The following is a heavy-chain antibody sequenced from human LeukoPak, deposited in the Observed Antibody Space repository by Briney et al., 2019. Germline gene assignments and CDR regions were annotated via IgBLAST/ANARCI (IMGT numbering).Heavy chain of an antibody. D-gene: IGHD5-24*01. Sequence: GGSLRLSCAASGSTFSSYEMTWGRQAPGKGLGWVSYISRSGSMIFYADSVKGRFTISRDNAKNSLYLQMNSLRAEDTALYYCARDLGYKDYVSAFDIWGQGTMVTVSS. V-gene: IGHV3-48*03. CDR3: ARDLGYKDYVSAFDI. CDR1: GSTFSSYE. CDR2: ISRSGSMI. J-gene: IGHJ3*02.